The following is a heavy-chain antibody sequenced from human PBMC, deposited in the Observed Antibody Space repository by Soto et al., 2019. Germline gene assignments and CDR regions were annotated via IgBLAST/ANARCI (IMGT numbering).Heavy chain of an antibody. CDR3: VRGDNWNDDASDY. V-gene: IGHV3-33*01. CDR1: GFMFSNHG. D-gene: IGHD1-1*01. Sequence: QVQLVESGGGVVQPGRSLRLSCAASGFMFSNHGMHWVRQAPGKGLEWVAVIWSDGNNRYYADSVKCRFTISRDNSKNTVYLQMNSLRAEDTAVYYCVRGDNWNDDASDYWGQGTLVTVSS. J-gene: IGHJ4*02. CDR2: IWSDGNNR.